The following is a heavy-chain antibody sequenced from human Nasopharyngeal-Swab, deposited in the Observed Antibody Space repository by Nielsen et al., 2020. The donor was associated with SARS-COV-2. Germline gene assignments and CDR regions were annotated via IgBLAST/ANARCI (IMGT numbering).Heavy chain of an antibody. CDR2: ITGSGDAT. V-gene: IGHV3-23*01. Sequence: GESLKISCGASGFTFSSYTMSWVRQAPGRGLEWVSAITGSGDATNYADSVRGRFTISRDNSKSTLYLQMNSLRAEDTDEYFCAKDGVRLNGIDVLGQGTTVTVSS. D-gene: IGHD3-16*01. CDR1: GFTFSSYT. CDR3: AKDGVRLNGIDV. J-gene: IGHJ6*02.